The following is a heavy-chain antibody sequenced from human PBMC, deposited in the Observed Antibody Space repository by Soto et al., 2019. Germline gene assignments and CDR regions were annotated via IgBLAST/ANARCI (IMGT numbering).Heavy chain of an antibody. Sequence: QVQLVQSGAEVKKPGASVKVSCKASRYTFTSYAIHWVRQAPGQRLEWMGWINAGNGKTKYSQKFQDRVTITRDISASTAHMELSRLRSEDTAVYYWARALGGWPDYCGQGTLVTVSS. CDR1: RYTFTSYA. D-gene: IGHD6-19*01. J-gene: IGHJ4*02. CDR2: INAGNGKT. CDR3: ARALGGWPDY. V-gene: IGHV1-3*01.